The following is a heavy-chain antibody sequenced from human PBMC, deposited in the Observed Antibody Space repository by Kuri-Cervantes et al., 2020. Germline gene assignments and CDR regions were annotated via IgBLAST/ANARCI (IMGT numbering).Heavy chain of an antibody. CDR3: ARDIAATRYYYYGMDV. CDR2: VKHDGSEK. J-gene: IGHJ6*02. D-gene: IGHD6-13*01. CDR1: GFTFSNYW. V-gene: IGHV3-7*03. Sequence: GGSLRLSCAASGFTFSNYWMSWVRQAPGKGLEWVANVKHDGSEKYYVDSVKGRFTISRDNSENSLYLQMNSLRAEDTAVYYCARDIAATRYYYYGMDVWGQGTTVTVSS.